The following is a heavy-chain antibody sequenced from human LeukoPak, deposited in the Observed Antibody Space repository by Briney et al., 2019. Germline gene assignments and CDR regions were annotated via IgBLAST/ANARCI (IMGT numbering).Heavy chain of an antibody. CDR3: ARLPSSSWLGTAYFDY. Sequence: GESLQISCQGSGYSFTSYWIGWVRQMPGKGLEWMGIIYPGDSDTRYSPSFRGQVTISADKSISTAYLQWSSLKASDTAMYYCARLPSSSWLGTAYFDYWGQETLVTVSS. CDR2: IYPGDSDT. CDR1: GYSFTSYW. D-gene: IGHD6-13*01. V-gene: IGHV5-51*01. J-gene: IGHJ4*02.